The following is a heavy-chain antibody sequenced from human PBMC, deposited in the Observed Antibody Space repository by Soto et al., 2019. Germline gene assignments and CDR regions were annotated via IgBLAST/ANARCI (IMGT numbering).Heavy chain of an antibody. D-gene: IGHD4-17*01. CDR1: GGSFSGYY. CDR3: ARVADYGDYADY. CDR2: INHSGST. J-gene: IGHJ4*02. Sequence: SETLSLTCAVYGGSFSGYYWSWIRQPPGKGLEWIGEINHSGSTNYNPSLKSRVTISVDTSKNQFSLKLSSVTAADTAVYYCARVADYGDYADYWGQGTLVTVSS. V-gene: IGHV4-34*01.